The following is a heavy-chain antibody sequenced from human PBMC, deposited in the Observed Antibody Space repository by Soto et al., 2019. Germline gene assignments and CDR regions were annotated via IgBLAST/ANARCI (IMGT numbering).Heavy chain of an antibody. CDR3: ARGLGAAAGRFDY. D-gene: IGHD6-13*01. CDR2: ISSGGGSA. CDR1: GFTFNTYA. V-gene: IGHV3-23*01. J-gene: IGHJ4*02. Sequence: EVQLLESGGGLVQPGGSLRLSCAASGFTFNTYAMGWVRQAPGKGLEWVSTISSGGGSAYYPDSVKGRFTISRDNSNNPLFLQMNSLRADDTAVYYCARGLGAAAGRFDYWGQGTLVTVSS.